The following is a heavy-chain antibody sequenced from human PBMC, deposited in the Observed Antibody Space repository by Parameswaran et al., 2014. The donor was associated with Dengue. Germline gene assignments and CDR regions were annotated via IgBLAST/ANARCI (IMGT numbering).Heavy chain of an antibody. CDR3: VRAGDGYPFDY. J-gene: IGHJ4*02. V-gene: IGHV1-2*02. CDR2: INPNSGGT. Sequence: WVRQAPGQGLEWMGWINPNSGGTNYAQKFQGRVTMTRDTSISTAYMELSRLRSDDTAVYYCVRAGDGYPFDYWGQGTLVTVSS. D-gene: IGHD3-22*01.